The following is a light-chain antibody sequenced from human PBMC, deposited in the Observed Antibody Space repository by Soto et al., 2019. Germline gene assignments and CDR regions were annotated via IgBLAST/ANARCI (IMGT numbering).Light chain of an antibody. CDR2: EVT. V-gene: IGLV2-14*03. CDR3: SSYIPRITDWA. Sequence: QSALTQPASVSGSPGQSITISCTGTSSDVGGYNLVSWYQQHPGEAPKLMIYEVTNRPSGVSNRFSGSKSGNTASLTISGLQAADEADYYCSSYIPRITDWAFGGGTKLTVL. J-gene: IGLJ3*02. CDR1: SSDVGGYNL.